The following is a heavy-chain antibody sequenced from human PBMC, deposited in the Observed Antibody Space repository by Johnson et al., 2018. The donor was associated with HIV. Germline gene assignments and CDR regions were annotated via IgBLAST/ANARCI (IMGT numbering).Heavy chain of an antibody. D-gene: IGHD6-13*01. CDR2: ISSNGGST. CDR3: ATSTVSDSSSWYHLEMAFDI. J-gene: IGHJ3*02. Sequence: MMLVESGGGVVQFGRSLRLSCEASGFTFSSYAMHWVRQAPGKGLEYVSAISSNGGSTYYANSVKGRFTISRDNSKNTLYLQMGSLRAEDMAVYYCATSTVSDSSSWYHLEMAFDIWGQGTMVTVSS. V-gene: IGHV3-64*01. CDR1: GFTFSSYA.